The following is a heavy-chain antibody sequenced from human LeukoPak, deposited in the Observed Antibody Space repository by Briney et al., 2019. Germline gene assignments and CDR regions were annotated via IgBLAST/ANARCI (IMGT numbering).Heavy chain of an antibody. V-gene: IGHV3-53*01. CDR1: GFSISHYY. D-gene: IGHD2-21*02. Sequence: GGSLRLSCAASGFSISHYYMTWVRQTPGKGLDWVSVIYTGGGTNYGDSVKGRFTISRDNSKNTLYLQMNSLRADDTANCARGQAYCGADRYSDWGQGTLVTVSS. CDR2: IYTGGGT. CDR3: ARGQAYCGADRYSD. J-gene: IGHJ4*02.